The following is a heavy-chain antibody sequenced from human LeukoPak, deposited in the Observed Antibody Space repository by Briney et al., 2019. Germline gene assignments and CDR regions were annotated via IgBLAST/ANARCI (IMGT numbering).Heavy chain of an antibody. CDR2: ISGSGAST. J-gene: IGHJ4*02. V-gene: IGHV3-23*01. CDR3: AAVGGGSYYGGDNY. CDR1: GFTFSGSA. D-gene: IGHD1-26*01. Sequence: GGSLRLSCAASGFTFSGSAMSWVRQAPGKGLYWVSAISGSGASTYYADSVKGRFTISRDNSKNTLYLQMNSLRAEDTAVYYCAAVGGGSYYGGDNYWGQGTLVTVSS.